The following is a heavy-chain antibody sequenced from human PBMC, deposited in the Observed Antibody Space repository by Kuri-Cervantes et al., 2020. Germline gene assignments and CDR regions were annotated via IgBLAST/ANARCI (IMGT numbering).Heavy chain of an antibody. J-gene: IGHJ5*01. CDR3: ARKQFIDIYKWFDS. CDR1: GDSVSRNSAA. CDR2: TYYRTKWYD. V-gene: IGHV6-1*01. D-gene: IGHD3-9*01. Sequence: SETLSLTCAISGDSVSRNSAAWNWIRQSPSRGLEWLGRTYYRTKWYDDYAVSVKGRATINPDTSKNHFSLQLNSVTPEDTAVYYCARKQFIDIYKWFDSWGQGTLVTVSS.